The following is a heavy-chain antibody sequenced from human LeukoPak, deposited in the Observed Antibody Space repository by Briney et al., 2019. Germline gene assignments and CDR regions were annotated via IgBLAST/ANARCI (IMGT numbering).Heavy chain of an antibody. CDR3: AKGAGSKYYYMDV. Sequence: QPGGSLRLSCAASGFTFSSYSMNWVRQAPGKGLEWVAFIRYDGSNKYYADSVKGRFTISRDNSKNTLYLQMNSLRAEDTAVYYCAKGAGSKYYYMDVWGKGTTVTVSS. V-gene: IGHV3-30*02. CDR2: IRYDGSNK. J-gene: IGHJ6*03. D-gene: IGHD5-24*01. CDR1: GFTFSSYS.